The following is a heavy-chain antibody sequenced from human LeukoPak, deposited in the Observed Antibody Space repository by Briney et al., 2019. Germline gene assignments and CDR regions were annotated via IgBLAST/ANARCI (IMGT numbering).Heavy chain of an antibody. V-gene: IGHV4-30-2*01. Sequence: SETLSLTCAVSGGSISSGGYSWSWIRQPPGKGLEWIGYIYHSGSTYYNPSLKSRVTISVDRSKNQFSLKLSSVTAADTAVYYCARDGLGGSDYWGQGTLVTVSS. CDR1: GGSISSGGYS. CDR3: ARDGLGGSDY. J-gene: IGHJ4*02. CDR2: IYHSGST.